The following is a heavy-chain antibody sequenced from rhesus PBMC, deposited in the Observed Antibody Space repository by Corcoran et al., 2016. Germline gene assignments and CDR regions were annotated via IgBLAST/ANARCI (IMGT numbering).Heavy chain of an antibody. CDR2: IYGSGGST. CDR1: GGSISSSNW. D-gene: IGHD6-37*01. Sequence: QVQLQESGPAVVKPSETLSLTCAVSGGSISSSNWWSWIRQSPGKGLEWIGGIYGSGGSTEYNPSLKIRVTISIDTSKNQFSLKLSSVTAADTAVYYCAKYSGGWSRYYFDYWGQGVLVTVSS. CDR3: AKYSGGWSRYYFDY. V-gene: IGHV4-93*02. J-gene: IGHJ4*01.